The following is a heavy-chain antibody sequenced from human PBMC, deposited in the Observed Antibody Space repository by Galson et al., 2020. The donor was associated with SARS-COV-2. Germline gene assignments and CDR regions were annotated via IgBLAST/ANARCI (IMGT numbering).Heavy chain of an antibody. Sequence: GESLKISCAASGFTVSSDYMSWVRQAPGKGLEWVSIVYMGGSTRYADSVKGRFTISRDTSKNTVYLQMNSPRGEDTGVYYCTSTVVTPDYFHSWGQGTLVTVSS. J-gene: IGHJ4*02. CDR1: GFTVSSDY. D-gene: IGHD4-17*01. CDR3: TSTVVTPDYFHS. V-gene: IGHV3-66*02. CDR2: VYMGGST.